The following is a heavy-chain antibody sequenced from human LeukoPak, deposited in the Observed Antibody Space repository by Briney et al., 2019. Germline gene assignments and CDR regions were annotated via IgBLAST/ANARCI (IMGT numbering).Heavy chain of an antibody. Sequence: ASVKVSCKASGYTFTSYYMHWVRQAPGQGLEWMGIINPSGGSTSYAQKFQGRVTMTRDTSTSTVYMELSSLRSEDTAVYYCAREERGYSSSWDIDYFGYWGQGTLVTVSS. V-gene: IGHV1-46*01. D-gene: IGHD6-13*01. J-gene: IGHJ4*02. CDR3: AREERGYSSSWDIDYFGY. CDR2: INPSGGST. CDR1: GYTFTSYY.